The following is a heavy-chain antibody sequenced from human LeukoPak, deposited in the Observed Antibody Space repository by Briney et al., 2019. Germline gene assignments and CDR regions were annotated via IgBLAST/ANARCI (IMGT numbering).Heavy chain of an antibody. J-gene: IGHJ5*02. CDR2: IYIFSRST. Sequence: TLSLTCTVSGGSISSGRNYWTWIRQPAGKGLEWIGRIYIFSRSTNYNPSLKSRVAISVDTSKNQFSLKLTSVTAADTAVYYCARVDGSCSGGSCPSGNWFDPWGQGTLVTVSS. V-gene: IGHV4-61*02. CDR1: GGSISSGRNY. D-gene: IGHD2-15*01. CDR3: ARVDGSCSGGSCPSGNWFDP.